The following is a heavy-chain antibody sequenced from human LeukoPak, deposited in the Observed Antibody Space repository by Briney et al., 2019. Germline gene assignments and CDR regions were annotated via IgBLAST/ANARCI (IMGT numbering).Heavy chain of an antibody. V-gene: IGHV5-51*01. J-gene: IGHJ4*02. Sequence: VESLKISCKGSGYSFTSYWVGWVRQMPGKGLEWMGIIYPGDSDTRYSPSFQGQVTISADKSISTAYLQWSSLKASDTAMYYCARSAGRRYSSSWYETYYFDYWGQGTLVTVSS. CDR2: IYPGDSDT. CDR1: GYSFTSYW. CDR3: ARSAGRRYSSSWYETYYFDY. D-gene: IGHD6-13*01.